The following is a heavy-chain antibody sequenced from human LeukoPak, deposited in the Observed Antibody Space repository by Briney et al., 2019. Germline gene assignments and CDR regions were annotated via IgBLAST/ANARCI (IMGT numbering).Heavy chain of an antibody. V-gene: IGHV1-2*02. Sequence: GASVTVSCTASGYTFTGYYMHWVRQAPGQGLEWMGWINPNSGGTNYAQKFQGRVTMTRDTSISTAYMELSRLRSDDTAVYYCARDFHYYDSSGYYFNWGQGTLVTVSS. D-gene: IGHD3-22*01. CDR1: GYTFTGYY. CDR2: INPNSGGT. CDR3: ARDFHYYDSSGYYFN. J-gene: IGHJ4*02.